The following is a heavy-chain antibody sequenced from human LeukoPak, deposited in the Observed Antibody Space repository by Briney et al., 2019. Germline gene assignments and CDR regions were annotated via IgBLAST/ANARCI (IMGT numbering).Heavy chain of an antibody. J-gene: IGHJ4*02. D-gene: IGHD6-19*01. V-gene: IGHV3-30*03. CDR1: GFTFSSFG. CDR2: ISYDGGNK. Sequence: PGGSLRLSCAASGFTFSSFGMHWVRQAPGKGLEWVAIISYDGGNKHYADSVKGRFTISRDNSKNTLYLQMNSLRAEDTAVYYCASIKVAVAGSGAWGQGTLVTVSS. CDR3: ASIKVAVAGSGA.